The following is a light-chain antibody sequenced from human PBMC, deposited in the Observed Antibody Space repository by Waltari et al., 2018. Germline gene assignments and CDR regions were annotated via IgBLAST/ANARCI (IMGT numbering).Light chain of an antibody. Sequence: QSVLTQPPSASGNPGQRVTISCSGSSSNIGSNYVYWYQQLTGTAPELLIYRNTQRRSGVPDRFSVSKSGTSASLAISGLRSEDEAEYYCAAWDDSLSGPWVFGGGTKLTVL. J-gene: IGLJ3*02. CDR1: SSNIGSNY. CDR3: AAWDDSLSGPWV. V-gene: IGLV1-47*01. CDR2: RNT.